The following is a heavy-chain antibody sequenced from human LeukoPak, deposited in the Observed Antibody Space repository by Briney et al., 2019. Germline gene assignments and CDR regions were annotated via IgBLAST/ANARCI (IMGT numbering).Heavy chain of an antibody. D-gene: IGHD1-26*01. CDR1: GFTVSSNY. J-gene: IGHJ5*02. CDR2: IYSGGST. Sequence: PGGSLRLSCAASGFTVSSNYMSWVRQAPGKGLEWVSVIYSGGSTYYADSVKGRFTISRDNSKNTLYLQMNSLRAEDTAVYYCAKDRFEWELSWFDPWGQGTLVTVSS. V-gene: IGHV3-53*05. CDR3: AKDRFEWELSWFDP.